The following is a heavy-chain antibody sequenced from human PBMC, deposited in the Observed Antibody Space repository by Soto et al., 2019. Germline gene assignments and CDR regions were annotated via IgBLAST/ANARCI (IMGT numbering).Heavy chain of an antibody. V-gene: IGHV3-33*01. Sequence: GGSLRLSCAASGFTFSSYGMHWVRQAPGKGLEWVAVIWYDGSNKYYADSVKGQFTISRDNSKNTLYLQMNSLRAEDTAVYYCARGTLALKTPPYYWGQGTLVTVSS. CDR1: GFTFSSYG. CDR3: ARGTLALKTPPYY. J-gene: IGHJ4*02. CDR2: IWYDGSNK. D-gene: IGHD3-16*01.